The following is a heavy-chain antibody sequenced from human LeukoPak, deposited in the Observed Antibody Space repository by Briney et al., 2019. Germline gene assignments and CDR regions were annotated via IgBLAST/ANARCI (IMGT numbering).Heavy chain of an antibody. J-gene: IGHJ6*02. CDR1: GGSISSSSYY. D-gene: IGHD1-26*01. V-gene: IGHV4-39*07. CDR3: ARVRYSGSYPYYYYYGMDV. Sequence: SETLSLTCTVSGGSISSSSYYWGWIRQPPGKGLEWIGSIYYSGCTYYNPSLKSRVTISVDTSKNQFSLKLSSVTAADTAVYYCARVRYSGSYPYYYYYGMDVWGQGTTVTDSS. CDR2: IYYSGCT.